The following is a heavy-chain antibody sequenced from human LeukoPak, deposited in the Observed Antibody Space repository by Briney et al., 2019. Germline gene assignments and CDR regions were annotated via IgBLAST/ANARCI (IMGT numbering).Heavy chain of an antibody. CDR1: GGSISSGGYY. Sequence: SQTLSLTFTVSGGSISSGGYYWSWIRQHPGKGLEWIGYIYYSGSTYYNPSLKSRVTISVDTSKNQFSLKLSSVTAADTAVYYCARDRAYCSGGSCYFGGVFDYWGQGTLVTVSS. CDR2: IYYSGST. D-gene: IGHD2-15*01. CDR3: ARDRAYCSGGSCYFGGVFDY. V-gene: IGHV4-31*03. J-gene: IGHJ4*02.